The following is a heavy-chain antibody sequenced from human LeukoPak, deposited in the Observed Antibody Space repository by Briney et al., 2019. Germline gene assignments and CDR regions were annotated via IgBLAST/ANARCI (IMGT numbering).Heavy chain of an antibody. CDR1: GFTFSSYA. V-gene: IGHV3-23*01. D-gene: IGHD3-10*01. CDR2: ISGSGGSR. Sequence: GGSLRLSCAASGFTFSSYAMSWVRQAPGKGLEWVSAISGSGGSRYYAESVKGRFTISRDYSKNTLYLQMNSLRAEDTAIYYCAKDITVSMSFRGDYWGQGTLVTVSS. J-gene: IGHJ4*02. CDR3: AKDITVSMSFRGDY.